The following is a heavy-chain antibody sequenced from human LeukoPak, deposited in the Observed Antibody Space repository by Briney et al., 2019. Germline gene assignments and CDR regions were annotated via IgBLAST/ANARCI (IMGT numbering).Heavy chain of an antibody. J-gene: IGHJ4*02. V-gene: IGHV3-23*01. CDR3: AKGWTGYHPPYYFDY. CDR2: ISGSGGST. Sequence: GGSLRLSCAASGFTFSSYAMSWVRQAPGKGLEWVSAISGSGGSTYYTDSVKGRFTISRDKSKNTLYLQMNSLRAEDTAVYYCAKGWTGYHPPYYFDYWGQGTLVTVSS. CDR1: GFTFSSYA. D-gene: IGHD3/OR15-3a*01.